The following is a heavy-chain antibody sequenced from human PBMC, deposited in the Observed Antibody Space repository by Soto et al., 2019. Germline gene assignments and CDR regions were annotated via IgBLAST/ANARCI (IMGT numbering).Heavy chain of an antibody. J-gene: IGHJ6*02. V-gene: IGHV1-2*04. CDR2: INPKSGGT. Sequence: GASVTVSCQASGYSFPDYHILWVRQAPGQGLEWLGRINPKSGGTSTAQKFQGWVTMTTDTSISTASMELTRLTSDDTAIYYCARGDSTDCSNDVCSFFYNHDMDVWGQGTTVTVSS. CDR3: ARGDSTDCSNDVCSFFYNHDMDV. D-gene: IGHD2-8*01. CDR1: GYSFPDYH.